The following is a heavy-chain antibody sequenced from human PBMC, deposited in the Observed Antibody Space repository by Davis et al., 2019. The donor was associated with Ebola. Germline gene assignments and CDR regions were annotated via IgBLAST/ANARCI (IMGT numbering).Heavy chain of an antibody. CDR2: MNPNSGNT. CDR1: GYTFTSYD. Sequence: ASVKVSCKASGYTFTSYDINWVRQATGQGLEWMGWMNPNSGNTGYAQKFQGRVTMTRNTSISTAYVELSSLRSEDTAVYYCARRPQRGGGSSWHGTWFDPWGQGTLVTVSS. CDR3: ARRPQRGGGSSWHGTWFDP. V-gene: IGHV1-8*01. J-gene: IGHJ5*02. D-gene: IGHD6-13*01.